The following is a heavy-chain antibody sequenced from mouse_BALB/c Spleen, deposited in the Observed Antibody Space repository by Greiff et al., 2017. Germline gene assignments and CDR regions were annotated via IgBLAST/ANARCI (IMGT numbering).Heavy chain of an antibody. V-gene: IGHV5-4*02. CDR1: GFTFSDYY. CDR3: ARAYYGYAMDY. D-gene: IGHD1-1*01. Sequence: EVMLVESGGGLVKPGGSLKLSCAASGFTFSDYYMYWVRQTPEKRLEWVATISDGGSYTYYPDSVKGRFTISRDNAKNNLYLQMSSLKSEDTAMYYCARAYYGYAMDYWGQGTSVTVAS. CDR2: ISDGGSYT. J-gene: IGHJ4*01.